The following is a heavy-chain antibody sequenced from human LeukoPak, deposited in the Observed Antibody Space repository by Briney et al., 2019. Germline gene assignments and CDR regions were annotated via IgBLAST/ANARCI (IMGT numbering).Heavy chain of an antibody. V-gene: IGHV1-8*01. CDR1: GYTFTSYG. D-gene: IGHD5-24*01. J-gene: IGHJ5*02. Sequence: ASVKVSCKASGYTFTSYGINWVRQATGQGLEWMGWMNPNSGNTGYAQKFQGRVTMTRNTSISTAYMELSSLRSEDTAVYYCARGRTGRDGYRRNWFDPWGQGTLVTVSS. CDR2: MNPNSGNT. CDR3: ARGRTGRDGYRRNWFDP.